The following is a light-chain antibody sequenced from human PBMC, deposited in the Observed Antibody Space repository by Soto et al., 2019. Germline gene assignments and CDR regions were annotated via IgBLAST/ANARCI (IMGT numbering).Light chain of an antibody. V-gene: IGKV3-15*01. Sequence: EIVMTQSPATLSVSPGERATLSCRASQSVSSNLAWYQQKPGQAPRLLIYGASTRATGIPARFSGSGSGTEFTVTISSLQSEDFAVYYCQQYNTGVTFGQGTKVEIK. J-gene: IGKJ1*01. CDR2: GAS. CDR3: QQYNTGVT. CDR1: QSVSSN.